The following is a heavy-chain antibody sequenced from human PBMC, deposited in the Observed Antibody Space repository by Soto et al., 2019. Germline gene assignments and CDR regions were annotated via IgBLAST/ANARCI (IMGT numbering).Heavy chain of an antibody. V-gene: IGHV1-46*03. CDR3: DRGFKFCSSTSCYKELNAFDI. CDR1: GYTFTSYY. Sequence: ASVKVSCKASGYTFTSYYMHWVRQASGQGLEWMGIINPSGGSTSYAQKFQGRVTMTRDTSTSTVYMELSSLRSEDTAVYYCDRGFKFCSSTSCYKELNAFDIWGQRTMVTVSS. D-gene: IGHD2-2*02. CDR2: INPSGGST. J-gene: IGHJ3*02.